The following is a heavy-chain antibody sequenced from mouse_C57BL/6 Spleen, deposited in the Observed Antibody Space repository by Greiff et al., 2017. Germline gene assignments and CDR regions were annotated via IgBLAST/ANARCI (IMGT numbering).Heavy chain of an antibody. CDR3: ARYGSSYVWYFDV. CDR2: IRNKANGYTT. CDR1: GFTFSDYY. V-gene: IGHV7-3*01. D-gene: IGHD1-1*01. Sequence: EVKLVESGGGLVQPGGSLSLSCAASGFTFSDYYMSWVRQPPGKALEWLGFIRNKANGYTTEYSASVKGRFTISRDNSQSILYLQMNALRAEDSATYYCARYGSSYVWYFDVWGTGTTVTVSS. J-gene: IGHJ1*03.